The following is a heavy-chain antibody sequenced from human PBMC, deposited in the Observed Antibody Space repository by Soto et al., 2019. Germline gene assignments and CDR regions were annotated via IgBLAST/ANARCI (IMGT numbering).Heavy chain of an antibody. J-gene: IGHJ5*02. CDR3: AKAAKHHSPFDP. Sequence: QVQLQESGPGLVKPSQTLSLTCTVSGGSISSGGYYWSWIRQHPGKGLEWIGYIYYSGSTYNNPSLKSRVTISVDTSKNRFSLKLSSVTAADTAVYYCAKAAKHHSPFDPWGQGTLVTVSS. CDR2: IYYSGST. V-gene: IGHV4-31*03. CDR1: GGSISSGGYY. D-gene: IGHD2-15*01.